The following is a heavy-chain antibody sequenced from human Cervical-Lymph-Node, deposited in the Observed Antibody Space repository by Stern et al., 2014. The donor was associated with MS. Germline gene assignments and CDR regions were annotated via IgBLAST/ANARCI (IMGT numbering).Heavy chain of an antibody. J-gene: IGHJ4*02. V-gene: IGHV1-18*01. Sequence: QMQLVQSGTEVKKPGASVKVSCKTSGYTFTSYGISWVRQVPGQGLEWMGWITTYNGNTDYAQKVQDRVTLTTNTSANIAYMELRSVRSDDTAVYYCARSSSWYFDYWGQGTLVTVSS. CDR1: GYTFTSYG. D-gene: IGHD6-13*01. CDR2: ITTYNGNT. CDR3: ARSSSWYFDY.